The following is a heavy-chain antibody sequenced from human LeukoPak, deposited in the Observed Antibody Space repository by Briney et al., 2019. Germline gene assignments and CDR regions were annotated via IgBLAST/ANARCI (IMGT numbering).Heavy chain of an antibody. D-gene: IGHD4-23*01. Sequence: KPSETLSLTCTVSGGSISHYYWSWIRQPPGKGLEWVGRIKSKTDGGTTYYAAPVKGRFTISRDDSQNTLYLEMNSLKTEDTAVYYCLTDRDGGFDYWGQGTLVTVSS. CDR2: IKSKTDGGTT. CDR1: GGSISHYY. CDR3: LTDRDGGFDY. V-gene: IGHV3-15*01. J-gene: IGHJ4*02.